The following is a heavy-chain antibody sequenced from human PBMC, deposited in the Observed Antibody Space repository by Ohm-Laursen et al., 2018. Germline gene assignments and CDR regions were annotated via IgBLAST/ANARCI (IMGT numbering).Heavy chain of an antibody. J-gene: IGHJ6*02. V-gene: IGHV3-33*01. Sequence: SLRLSCTASGFTFSSYGMHWVRQAPGKGLEWVAVIWYDGSNKYYADSVKGRFTISRDNSKNTLYLQMNSLRAEDTAVYYCARENIVVVPAAIYYYGMDVWGQGTTVTVS. CDR3: ARENIVVVPAAIYYYGMDV. CDR1: GFTFSSYG. CDR2: IWYDGSNK. D-gene: IGHD2-2*02.